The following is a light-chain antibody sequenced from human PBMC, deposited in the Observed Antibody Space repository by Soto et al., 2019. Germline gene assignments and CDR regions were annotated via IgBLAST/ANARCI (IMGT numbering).Light chain of an antibody. CDR1: ESISNF. V-gene: IGKV1-5*03. J-gene: IGKJ1*01. Sequence: DIQMTQSPSTLSASVGDRVTITCRASESISNFLAWYQQKPGKAPNLLIYKASSLESGVPSRFSGSGSGTDFTFTISSLQPEDIATYYCQQYENLPITFGQGTKVDIK. CDR3: QQYENLPIT. CDR2: KAS.